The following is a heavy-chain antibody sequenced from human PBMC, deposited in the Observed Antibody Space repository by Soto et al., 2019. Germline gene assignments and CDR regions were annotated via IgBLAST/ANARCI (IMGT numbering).Heavy chain of an antibody. J-gene: IGHJ6*02. V-gene: IGHV3-49*03. CDR2: IRIKAYGGTT. D-gene: IGHD4-17*01. Sequence: GGSLRLSCAGSGFTFGDYAMSWSRQAPGKGLEWVGFIRIKAYGGTTEYAASVKGRFTISRDDSKSIAYLQMNSLKTEDTAVYYCSGDYGEYNYYYYGMDVWGQGTTVTVSS. CDR3: SGDYGEYNYYYYGMDV. CDR1: GFTFGDYA.